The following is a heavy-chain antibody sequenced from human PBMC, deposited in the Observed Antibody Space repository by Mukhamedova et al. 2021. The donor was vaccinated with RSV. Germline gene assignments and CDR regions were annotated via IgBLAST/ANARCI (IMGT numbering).Heavy chain of an antibody. J-gene: IGHJ4*02. CDR3: ARVLAYCGGDCYTIFDY. D-gene: IGHD2-21*02. Sequence: AEYMGGRFTISRDNAKNSLYLQMNSLRAEDTAVYSCARVLAYCGGDCYTIFDYWGQGTLVTVSS. V-gene: IGHV3-48*03.